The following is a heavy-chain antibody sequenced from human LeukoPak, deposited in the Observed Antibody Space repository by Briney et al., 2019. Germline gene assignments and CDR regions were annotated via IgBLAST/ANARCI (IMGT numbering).Heavy chain of an antibody. CDR2: IYSGGST. D-gene: IGHD3-3*01. J-gene: IGHJ6*03. V-gene: IGHV3-53*01. Sequence: GGSLRLSCAASGFTVSSNYMSWVRQAPGKGLEWVSVIYSGGSTYYADSVKGRFTISRDNSKNTLYLQMNSLRAEDTAVYYCARASTKGFWSGSSYYYYYMDVWGKGTTVTVSS. CDR1: GFTVSSNY. CDR3: ARASTKGFWSGSSYYYYYMDV.